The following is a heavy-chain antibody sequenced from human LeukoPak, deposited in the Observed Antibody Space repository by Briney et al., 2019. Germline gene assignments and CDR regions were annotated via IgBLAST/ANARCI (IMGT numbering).Heavy chain of an antibody. Sequence: SETLSLTCTVSGGSISSSSYYWGWIRQPPGKGLEWIGSIYYSGSTYYNPSLKSRVTISVDTSKNQFSLKLSSVTAADTAVYYCARSSHHDSSGTGAFDIWGQGTMVTVSS. CDR2: IYYSGST. J-gene: IGHJ3*02. CDR3: ARSSHHDSSGTGAFDI. D-gene: IGHD3-22*01. CDR1: GGSISSSSYY. V-gene: IGHV4-39*07.